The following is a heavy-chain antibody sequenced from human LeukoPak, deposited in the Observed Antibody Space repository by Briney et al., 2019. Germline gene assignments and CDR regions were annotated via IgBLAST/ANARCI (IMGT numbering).Heavy chain of an antibody. V-gene: IGHV4-39*07. CDR3: ARVQGWNPLNGAFDI. D-gene: IGHD1-1*01. CDR2: IYYGGST. J-gene: IGHJ3*02. CDR1: GGSISSSRYY. Sequence: SETLSLTCTVSGGSISSSRYYWGWTRQPPGKGLEWIGNIYYGGSTYYNPSLKSRLTISLGTSKNQFSLKLRSVTAADTAVYYCARVQGWNPLNGAFDICGQGTMVTVSS.